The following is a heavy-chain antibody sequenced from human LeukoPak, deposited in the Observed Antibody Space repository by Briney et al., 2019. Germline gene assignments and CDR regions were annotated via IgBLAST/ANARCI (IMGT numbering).Heavy chain of an antibody. CDR2: MNPNSGNT. Sequence: ASVTVSCKASGYTFTSYDINWVRQATGQGLEWMGWMNPNSGNTGYAQKFQGRVTMTGNTSISTAYMELSSLRSEDTAVYYCAPGLRWNGGYIDYWGQGTLVTVSS. CDR1: GYTFTSYD. D-gene: IGHD4-23*01. V-gene: IGHV1-8*01. CDR3: APGLRWNGGYIDY. J-gene: IGHJ4*02.